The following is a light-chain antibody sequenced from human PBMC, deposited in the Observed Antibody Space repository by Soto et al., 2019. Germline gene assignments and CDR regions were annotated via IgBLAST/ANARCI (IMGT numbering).Light chain of an antibody. CDR3: QQFGSSLWT. CDR2: GAS. J-gene: IGKJ1*01. V-gene: IGKV3-20*01. Sequence: EIVLTQSPGTLSLSPGERATLSCRASQSVSSTSLTWYQQKPGQPPRLLIYGASSRATGIPVRFSGSGSGTDFTLTISRLEPEDFAGYYCQQFGSSLWTFGQGTKVEIK. CDR1: QSVSSTS.